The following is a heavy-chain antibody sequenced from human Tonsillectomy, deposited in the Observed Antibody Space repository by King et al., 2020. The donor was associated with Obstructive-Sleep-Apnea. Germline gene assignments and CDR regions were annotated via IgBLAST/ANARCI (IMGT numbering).Heavy chain of an antibody. CDR1: GYSFTSYW. V-gene: IGHV5-51*01. CDR2: IYPGDSDT. Sequence: QLEQSGAEVKKPGESLKISCKGSGYSFTSYWIGWVRQMPGKGLEWMGIIYPGDSDTRYSPSFEGQVTISADKSISTAYLQWRSLKASDTAMYYCARLAYCGADCLGYFHQWGQGTLVTVSS. D-gene: IGHD2-21*02. J-gene: IGHJ1*01. CDR3: ARLAYCGADCLGYFHQ.